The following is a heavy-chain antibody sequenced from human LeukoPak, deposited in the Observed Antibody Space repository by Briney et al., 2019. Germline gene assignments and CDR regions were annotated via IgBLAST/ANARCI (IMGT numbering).Heavy chain of an antibody. CDR1: GYTFTGYY. Sequence: ASVRVSCKASGYTFTGYYIHWVRQAPGQGLEWMGIINPSAGSTTYAQNFQGRVTMTTDTSTSTAYMELRSLTSDDTAVYYCARDYFKGVAGALDFWGQGTLVTVSS. CDR3: ARDYFKGVAGALDF. J-gene: IGHJ4*02. V-gene: IGHV1-46*01. CDR2: INPSAGST. D-gene: IGHD6-19*01.